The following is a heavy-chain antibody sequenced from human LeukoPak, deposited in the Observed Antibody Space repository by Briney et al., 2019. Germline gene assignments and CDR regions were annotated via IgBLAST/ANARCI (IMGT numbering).Heavy chain of an antibody. CDR2: INTNTGNP. D-gene: IGHD3-22*01. Sequence: ASVKVSCKASGYTFTSYAMNWVRQAPGQGLEWMGWINTNTGNPTYAQGFTGRFVFSLDTSVSTAYLQISSLKAEDTAVYYCARDIPTYYYDSSENYWGQGTLVTVSS. CDR3: ARDIPTYYYDSSENY. CDR1: GYTFTSYA. V-gene: IGHV7-4-1*02. J-gene: IGHJ4*02.